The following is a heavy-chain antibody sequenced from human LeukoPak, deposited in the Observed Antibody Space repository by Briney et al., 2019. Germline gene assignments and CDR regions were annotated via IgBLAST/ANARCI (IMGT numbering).Heavy chain of an antibody. D-gene: IGHD6-19*01. CDR1: GGTFSSYA. Sequence: SVKVSCKASGGTFSSYAISWVRQAPGQGLEWMGGIIPIFGTANYAQKFQGRVTITADESTSTAYMELSSLRSEDTAVYHCARVRSGSDSGWEAFDIWGQGTMVTVSS. J-gene: IGHJ3*02. CDR2: IIPIFGTA. V-gene: IGHV1-69*13. CDR3: ARVRSGSDSGWEAFDI.